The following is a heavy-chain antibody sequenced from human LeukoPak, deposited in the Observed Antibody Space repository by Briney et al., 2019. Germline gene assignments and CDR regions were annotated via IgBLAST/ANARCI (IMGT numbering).Heavy chain of an antibody. CDR2: INPNSGGT. Sequence: GASINVSCKASGYTFTAYYMHWVRQAPGQGLEWMGWINPNSGGTDYAQKFQGRGTMTRDTSISTAYLQWSSLQASHTAMYYCARAFRCSGGRCYADYWGQGTLVTVSS. D-gene: IGHD2-15*01. J-gene: IGHJ4*02. CDR3: ARAFRCSGGRCYADY. CDR1: GYTFTAYY. V-gene: IGHV1-2*02.